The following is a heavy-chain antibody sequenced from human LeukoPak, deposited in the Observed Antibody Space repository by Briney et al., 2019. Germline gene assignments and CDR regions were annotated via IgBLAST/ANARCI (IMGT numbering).Heavy chain of an antibody. Sequence: NPSETLSLTCTVSGGSISSYYWTWIRQPAGKGLEWIGRTHTSGSTNYNPSLKSRVTMSVDTSKNQFSLKLTSVTAADTAVYYCARDTYYYGSGTYYFNYWGQGTLVTVSS. CDR1: GGSISSYY. D-gene: IGHD3-10*01. J-gene: IGHJ4*02. CDR2: THTSGST. CDR3: ARDTYYYGSGTYYFNY. V-gene: IGHV4-4*07.